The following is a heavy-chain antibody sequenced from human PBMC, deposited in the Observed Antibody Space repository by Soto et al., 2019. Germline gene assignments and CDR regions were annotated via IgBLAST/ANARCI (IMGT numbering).Heavy chain of an antibody. D-gene: IGHD5-12*01. CDR3: ARDGVDIVATTPADY. CDR2: ISAYNGNT. CDR1: GYTFTSYG. J-gene: IGHJ4*02. V-gene: IGHV1-18*01. Sequence: ASVKVSCKASGYTFTSYGISLVRQAPGQGLEWMGWISAYNGNTNYAQKLQGRVTMTTDTSTSTAYMELRSLRSDDTAVYYCARDGVDIVATTPADYWGQGTLVTVSS.